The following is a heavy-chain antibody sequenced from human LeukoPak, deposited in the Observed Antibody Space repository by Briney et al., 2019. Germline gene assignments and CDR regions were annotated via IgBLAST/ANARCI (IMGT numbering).Heavy chain of an antibody. J-gene: IGHJ4*02. CDR1: GFTFDDYG. V-gene: IGHV3-20*04. Sequence: SGGSLRLPCAASGFTFDDYGMSWVRQVPGKGLEWVSGINWNGGSTGYADSVKGRFTISRDNAKNSLYLQTNSLRAEHSALSYCARGRHTFIAVDYFDYWGQGTLVTVSS. D-gene: IGHD3-16*01. CDR3: ARGRHTFIAVDYFDY. CDR2: INWNGGST.